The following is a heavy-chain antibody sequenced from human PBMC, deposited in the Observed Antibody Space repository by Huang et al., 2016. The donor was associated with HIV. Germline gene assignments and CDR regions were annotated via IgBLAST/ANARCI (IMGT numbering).Heavy chain of an antibody. J-gene: IGHJ3*02. D-gene: IGHD1-7*01. CDR2: NSGSSTYR. CDR3: ARRYNWNYVAHGFDI. Sequence: EVQLVESGGGLVRPGGSLPLSCAASGFTFSDYSMGWVRQAPGKGREGVSNNSGSSTYRYYVDSVKGRFAISRDNAKNLLFLQMNSLRAEDTALYYCARRYNWNYVAHGFDIWGQGTMVTVSS. V-gene: IGHV3-21*06. CDR1: GFTFSDYS.